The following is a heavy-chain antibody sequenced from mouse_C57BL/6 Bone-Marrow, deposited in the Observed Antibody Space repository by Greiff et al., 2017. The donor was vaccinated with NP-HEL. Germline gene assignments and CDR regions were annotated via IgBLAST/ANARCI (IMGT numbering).Heavy chain of an antibody. D-gene: IGHD2-4*01. CDR2: IYPRSGNT. Sequence: VQLQQSGAELARPGASVKLSCKASGYTFTSYGISWVKQRTGQGLEWIGEIYPRSGNTYYNEKFKGKATLTADKSSSTAYMELRSLTSEDSAVYFGARSSIYYDYPYAMDYWGQGTSVTVSS. CDR1: GYTFTSYG. V-gene: IGHV1-81*01. J-gene: IGHJ4*01. CDR3: ARSSIYYDYPYAMDY.